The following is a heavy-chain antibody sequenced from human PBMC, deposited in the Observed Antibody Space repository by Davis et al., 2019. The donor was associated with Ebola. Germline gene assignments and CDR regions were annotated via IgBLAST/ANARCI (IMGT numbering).Heavy chain of an antibody. CDR2: IYYSGST. D-gene: IGHD3-3*01. J-gene: IGHJ4*02. CDR3: ARNLWSGYYYVDH. V-gene: IGHV4-59*08. CDR1: GGSISSYY. Sequence: PGGSLRLSCTVSGGSISSYYWSWIRQPPGKGLEWIGYIYYSGSTNYNPSLKSRVTISVDTSKNQFSLKLSSVTAADTAVYYCARNLWSGYYYVDHWGQGTLVTVSS.